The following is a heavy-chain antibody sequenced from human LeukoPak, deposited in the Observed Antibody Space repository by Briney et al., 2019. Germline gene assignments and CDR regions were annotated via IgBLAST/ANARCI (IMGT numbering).Heavy chain of an antibody. CDR2: ISYDGSNK. D-gene: IGHD3-10*01. CDR3: AKDGTGSSYYYYYMDV. Sequence: GRSLRLSCAASGFTFSSYAMHWVRQAPGKGLEWVAVISYDGSNKYYADSVKGRFTISRDNSKNTLYLQMNSLRAEDTAVYYCAKDGTGSSYYYYYMDVWGKGTTVTVSS. V-gene: IGHV3-30*07. J-gene: IGHJ6*03. CDR1: GFTFSSYA.